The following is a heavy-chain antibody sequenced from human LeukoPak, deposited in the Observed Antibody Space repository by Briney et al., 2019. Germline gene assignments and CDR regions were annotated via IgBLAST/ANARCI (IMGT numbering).Heavy chain of an antibody. CDR2: ISGSAGTT. J-gene: IGHJ4*02. V-gene: IGHV3-23*01. Sequence: PGGSLRLSCVASGFTFSTYAMSWVRQAPGKGLEWVSVISGSAGTTNYADSVKGRFTISRDNSKNTLYLQMDSLRAEDTAVYYCAKDHWVGSSLSIDYWGQGTLVTVSS. CDR1: GFTFSTYA. CDR3: AKDHWVGSSLSIDY. D-gene: IGHD2-15*01.